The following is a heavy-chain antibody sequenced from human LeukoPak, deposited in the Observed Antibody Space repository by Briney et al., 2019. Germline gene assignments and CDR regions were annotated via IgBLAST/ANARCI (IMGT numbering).Heavy chain of an antibody. CDR3: SRDRNTGSSYENLFEY. Sequence: GGSLRLSCAASGFTFSSYWMHWVRQAPGKGLVWVSRINSDGNSTSYADSVKGRFTISRDNAKNTLYLQMNSLRAEDTSVYYCSRDRNTGSSYENLFEYWGQGSLVTVSS. CDR1: GFTFSSYW. V-gene: IGHV3-74*01. D-gene: IGHD1-26*01. J-gene: IGHJ4*02. CDR2: INSDGNST.